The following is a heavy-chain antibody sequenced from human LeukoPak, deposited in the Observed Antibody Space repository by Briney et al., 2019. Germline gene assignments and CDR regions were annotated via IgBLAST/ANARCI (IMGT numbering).Heavy chain of an antibody. CDR2: IWYDGSNK. CDR3: AKGPADYYYYYYMDV. Sequence: GGSLRLSCAASGFTFSSYGMHWVRQTPGKGLEWVALIWYDGSNKYYADSVKGRFTISRDNSKNTLYLQMNSLKAEGTAVYYCAKGPADYYYYYYMDVWGKGTTVTVSS. J-gene: IGHJ6*03. V-gene: IGHV3-33*06. D-gene: IGHD1-14*01. CDR1: GFTFSSYG.